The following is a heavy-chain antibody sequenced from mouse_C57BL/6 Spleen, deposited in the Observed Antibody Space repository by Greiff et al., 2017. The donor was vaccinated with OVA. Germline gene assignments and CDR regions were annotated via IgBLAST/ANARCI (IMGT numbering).Heavy chain of an antibody. Sequence: EVQGVESGGGLVQPGGSLSLSCAASGFTFTDYYMSWVRPPPGKALEWLGFIRNKANGYTTEYSASVKGRFTISRDNSQSILYLQMNALRAEDSATYYCASLYYDYEGSAMDYWGQGTSVTVSS. V-gene: IGHV7-3*01. D-gene: IGHD2-4*01. CDR2: IRNKANGYTT. CDR3: ASLYYDYEGSAMDY. CDR1: GFTFTDYY. J-gene: IGHJ4*01.